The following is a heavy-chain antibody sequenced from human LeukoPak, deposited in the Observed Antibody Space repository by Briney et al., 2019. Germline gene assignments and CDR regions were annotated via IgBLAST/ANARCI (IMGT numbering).Heavy chain of an antibody. Sequence: SETLSLTCAVYGGSFSGYYWSWIRQPPGKGLEWIGEINHSGSTNYNPSLKSRVTLSVDTSKNQFSLKLSSVTAADTAVYYCARHEGYSYDYWGQGTLVTVSS. CDR3: ARHEGYSYDY. J-gene: IGHJ4*02. V-gene: IGHV4-34*01. CDR1: GGSFSGYY. CDR2: INHSGST.